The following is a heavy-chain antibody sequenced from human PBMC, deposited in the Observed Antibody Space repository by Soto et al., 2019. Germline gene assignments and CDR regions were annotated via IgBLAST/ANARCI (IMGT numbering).Heavy chain of an antibody. Sequence: SETLSLTCTVSGGSISSYYWSWIRQPPGKGLEWIGYMYYSGSTNYNPSLKSRVTISVDTSKNQFSLKLSSVTAADTAVYYCARDFFSGGVFDIWAQGTMFTVSS. J-gene: IGHJ3*02. CDR2: MYYSGST. V-gene: IGHV4-59*01. CDR3: ARDFFSGGVFDI. D-gene: IGHD2-8*01. CDR1: GGSISSYY.